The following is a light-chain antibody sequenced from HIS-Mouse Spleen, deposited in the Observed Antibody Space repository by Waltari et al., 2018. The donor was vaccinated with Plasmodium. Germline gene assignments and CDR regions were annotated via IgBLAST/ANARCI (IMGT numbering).Light chain of an antibody. Sequence: AISTTQSPSLLSASTGDISTMSCRTSPCISSYLAWYQQKPGKAPKLLIYGASTWQSGVPSRFSGSGSGTDFTLTISCLQSEDFATYYCQQYYSFPQTFGQGTKVDIK. CDR2: GAS. CDR1: PCISSY. V-gene: IGKV1D-8*02. CDR3: QQYYSFPQT. J-gene: IGKJ1*01.